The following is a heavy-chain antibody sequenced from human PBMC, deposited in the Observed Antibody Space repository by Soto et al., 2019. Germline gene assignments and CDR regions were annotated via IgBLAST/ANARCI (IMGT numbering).Heavy chain of an antibody. Sequence: QVQLVESGGGVVQPGRSLRLSCVTSGFSFSNYAMHWVRQAPGKGLEWVAVTSYDGGNTQYAESLKGRFTISRDNSKSTVFLQMNSLRPEDTAVYFCARADGGVGIYDACEIWGQGTMVTVSS. CDR1: GFSFSNYA. CDR3: ARADGGVGIYDACEI. J-gene: IGHJ3*02. CDR2: TSYDGGNT. D-gene: IGHD3-16*01. V-gene: IGHV3-30-3*01.